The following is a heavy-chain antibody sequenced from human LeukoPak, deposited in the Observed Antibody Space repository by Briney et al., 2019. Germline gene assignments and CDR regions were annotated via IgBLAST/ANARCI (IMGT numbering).Heavy chain of an antibody. J-gene: IGHJ4*02. CDR1: GFTFSSYA. D-gene: IGHD6-19*01. CDR2: ISGSGGST. V-gene: IGHV3-23*01. Sequence: GGSLRLSCAASGFTFSSYAMSWVRQAPGKGLEWVSAISGSGGSTYYADSVEGRFTISRDSSKSTVYLQMNSLRAEDTALYYCAREHVTGWFDYWGQGTLVTVSS. CDR3: AREHVTGWFDY.